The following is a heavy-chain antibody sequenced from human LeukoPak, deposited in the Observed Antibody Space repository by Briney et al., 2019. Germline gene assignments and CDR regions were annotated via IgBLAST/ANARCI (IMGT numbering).Heavy chain of an antibody. CDR3: ARTNLDCKNGVCYDY. V-gene: IGHV1-69*04. Sequence: SVKVSCKGSGGTFSSYAISWVRQAPGQGLEWMGRIIPILGIANYAQKFQGRVTVTTDTSTRTAYMELRSLRSDDTAVYYCARTNLDCKNGVCYDYWGQGTLVTVSS. CDR1: GGTFSSYA. J-gene: IGHJ4*02. D-gene: IGHD2-8*01. CDR2: IIPILGIA.